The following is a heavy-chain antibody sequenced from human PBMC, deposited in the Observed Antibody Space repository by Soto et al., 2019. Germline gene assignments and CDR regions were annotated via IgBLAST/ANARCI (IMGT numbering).Heavy chain of an antibody. CDR2: INPSGGST. CDR3: ARGDIVVVPAASPDYYMDV. V-gene: IGHV1-46*03. CDR1: GYTFTGYY. Sequence: QVQLVQSGAEVKKPGASVKVSCKASGYTFTGYYMHWVRQAPGQGLEWMGIINPSGGSTSYAQKFQGRVTMTRDTSTSTVYMELSSLRSEDTAVYYCARGDIVVVPAASPDYYMDVWGKGTTVTVSS. J-gene: IGHJ6*03. D-gene: IGHD2-2*01.